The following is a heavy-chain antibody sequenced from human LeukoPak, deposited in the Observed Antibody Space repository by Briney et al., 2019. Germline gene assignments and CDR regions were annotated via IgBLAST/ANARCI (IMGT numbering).Heavy chain of an antibody. Sequence: PSETLSLTCTVSGGSISSSSYYWGWIRQPPGKGLEWIGSIYYSGSTYYNPSLKSRVTISVDTSKNQFSLKLSSVTAADTAVYYCARDGVYGYDSSGYYAFDIWGQGTMVTVSS. CDR1: GGSISSSSYY. CDR3: ARDGVYGYDSSGYYAFDI. V-gene: IGHV4-39*07. D-gene: IGHD3-22*01. J-gene: IGHJ3*02. CDR2: IYYSGST.